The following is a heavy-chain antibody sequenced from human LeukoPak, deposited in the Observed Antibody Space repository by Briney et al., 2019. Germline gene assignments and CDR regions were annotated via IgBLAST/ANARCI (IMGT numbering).Heavy chain of an antibody. J-gene: IGHJ4*02. Sequence: GGSLRLSCAASGFTFSSYWMSWVRQAPGRGLEWVSVVYSGGTTYYADSVKGRFTISRDNSKNTLYLQMTSLRAEDTAVYYCARGLIEMATIYFDYWGQGTLVTVSS. CDR2: VYSGGTT. D-gene: IGHD5-24*01. CDR1: GFTFSSYW. CDR3: ARGLIEMATIYFDY. V-gene: IGHV3-53*01.